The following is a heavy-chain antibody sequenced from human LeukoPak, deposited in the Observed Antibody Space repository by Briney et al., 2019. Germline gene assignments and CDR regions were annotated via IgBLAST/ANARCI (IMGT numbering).Heavy chain of an antibody. CDR3: ARHQMLEGVITPDWYFDL. V-gene: IGHV4-59*08. CDR1: GGPISSYY. J-gene: IGHJ2*01. D-gene: IGHD3-22*01. Sequence: SETLSLTCTVSGGPISSYYGSWIPQPPGKGLKGIGYFYYSGSTNYVPSLKSRVTISVATSKDQFSLKLSSVTAADTAVYYCARHQMLEGVITPDWYFDLWGRGTLVTVSS. CDR2: FYYSGST.